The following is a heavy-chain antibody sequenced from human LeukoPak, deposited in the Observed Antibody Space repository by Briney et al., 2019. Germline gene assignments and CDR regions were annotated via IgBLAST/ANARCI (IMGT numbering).Heavy chain of an antibody. CDR1: GFTFSSYG. CDR3: ARDWSWDYGDYAGSGMDV. D-gene: IGHD4-17*01. J-gene: IGHJ6*02. Sequence: PGGSLRLSCAASGFTFSSYGMHWVRQAPGKGLEWVSSISSSSSYIYYADSVKGRFTISRDNAKNSLYLQMNSLRAEDTAVYYCARDWSWDYGDYAGSGMDVWGQGTTVTVSS. CDR2: ISSSSSYI. V-gene: IGHV3-21*01.